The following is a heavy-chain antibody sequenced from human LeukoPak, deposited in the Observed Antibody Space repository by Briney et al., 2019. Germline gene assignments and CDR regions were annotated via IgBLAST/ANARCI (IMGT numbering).Heavy chain of an antibody. J-gene: IGHJ5*02. CDR1: GFTFNNYA. D-gene: IGHD6-19*01. Sequence: GSLRLSCAASGFTFNNYAMSWVRQAPGRGLEWVSTFIASGFNTFYADSVKGRFTISRDNSKNKLYLQMNSLRAEDTAVYYCARDPLYGSGAWGQGTLVTVSS. CDR3: ARDPLYGSGA. V-gene: IGHV3-23*01. CDR2: FIASGFNT.